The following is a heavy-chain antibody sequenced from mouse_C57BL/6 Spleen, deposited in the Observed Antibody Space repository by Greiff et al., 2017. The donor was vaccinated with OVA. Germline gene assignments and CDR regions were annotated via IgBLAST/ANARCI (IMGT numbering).Heavy chain of an antibody. D-gene: IGHD4-1*01. V-gene: IGHV1-53*01. CDR3: ARGGLGRGFFDY. J-gene: IGHJ2*01. CDR2: INPSNGGT. Sequence: QVQLQQPGTELVKPGASVKLSCKASGYTFTSYWMHWVKQRPGQGLEWIGNINPSNGGTNYNEKFKSKATLTVDKSSSTAYMQLSSLTSEDSAVYYGARGGLGRGFFDYWGQGTTLTVSS. CDR1: GYTFTSYW.